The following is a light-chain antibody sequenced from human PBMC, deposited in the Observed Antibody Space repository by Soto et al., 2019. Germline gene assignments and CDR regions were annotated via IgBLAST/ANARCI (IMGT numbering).Light chain of an antibody. V-gene: IGKV1-5*01. Sequence: DIQMTQSPSSVSAAVGDRVTITCRASQGINKWLAWYQQKPGKAPQLLIYDASNLESGVPSRFSGSGSGTEFTLTISNLQPDDFATYYCQQYENYWTFGQGTKVDIK. J-gene: IGKJ1*01. CDR1: QGINKW. CDR3: QQYENYWT. CDR2: DAS.